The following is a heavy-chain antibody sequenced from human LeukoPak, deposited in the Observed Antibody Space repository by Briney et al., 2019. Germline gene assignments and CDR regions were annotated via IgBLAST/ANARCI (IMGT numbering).Heavy chain of an antibody. CDR1: GFTVSSNY. CDR3: ASLRSSSWYY. J-gene: IGHJ4*02. V-gene: IGHV3-23*01. Sequence: GGSLRLSCAASGFTVSSNYMSWVRQAPGKGLEWVSAISGSGGSTCYADSVKGRFTISRDNSKNTLYLQMNSLRAEDTAVYYCASLRSSSWYYWGQGTLVTVSS. D-gene: IGHD6-13*01. CDR2: ISGSGGST.